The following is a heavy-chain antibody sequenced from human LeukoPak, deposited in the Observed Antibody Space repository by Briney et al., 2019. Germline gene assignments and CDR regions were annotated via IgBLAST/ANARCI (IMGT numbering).Heavy chain of an antibody. Sequence: PGGSLRLSCAASGFTFSSYSMNWVRQAPGKGLEWVSSISASSTYIYYADSVKGRFTISRGNAKNSLYLQMNSLRAEDTAVYYCASPLTTVKVNYWGQGTLVTVSS. J-gene: IGHJ4*02. CDR1: GFTFSSYS. CDR2: ISASSTYI. V-gene: IGHV3-21*01. CDR3: ASPLTTVKVNY. D-gene: IGHD4-11*01.